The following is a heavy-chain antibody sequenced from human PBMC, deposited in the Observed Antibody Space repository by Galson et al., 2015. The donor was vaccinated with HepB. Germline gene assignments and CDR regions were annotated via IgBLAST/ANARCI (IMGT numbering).Heavy chain of an antibody. Sequence: SLRLPCAASGFTFSSSALHWVRQAPGKGLEWVAVISYDGSNKYYADSVKGRFTISRDNSKNTLYLQMNSLRAEDTAVYYCARTPPANGMDVWGQGTTVTVSS. J-gene: IGHJ6*02. V-gene: IGHV3-30-3*01. CDR3: ARTPPANGMDV. CDR2: ISYDGSNK. CDR1: GFTFSSSA.